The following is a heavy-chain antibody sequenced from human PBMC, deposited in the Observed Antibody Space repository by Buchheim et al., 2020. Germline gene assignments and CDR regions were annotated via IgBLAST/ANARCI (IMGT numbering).Heavy chain of an antibody. CDR2: ISGSGDI. CDR1: GFTFSSYA. J-gene: IGHJ4*02. Sequence: VQLVESGGGVVQPGRSLRLSCAASGFTFSSYAMSWVRQAPGKGLEWVSAISGSGDIDSADSVKGRFTVSRDHSKHTPYLQMNSRRAEDTAVYYCAIKNTVDRGYWGQGTL. D-gene: IGHD5-12*01. CDR3: AIKNTVDRGY. V-gene: IGHV3-23*04.